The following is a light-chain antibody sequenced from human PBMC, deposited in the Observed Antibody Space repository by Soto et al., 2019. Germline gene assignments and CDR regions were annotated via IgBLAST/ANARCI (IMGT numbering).Light chain of an antibody. CDR3: QHYNSYSEA. CDR1: QTISSW. Sequence: DIQMTQSPSTLSGSVRDRVTITFRASQTISSWLAWYQHRKGKAPKILIYKASTLKSGVPSRFRGSGSGTEFTLTISRLQPDDFATYYCQHYNSYSEAFGQGTKVDIK. J-gene: IGKJ1*01. CDR2: KAS. V-gene: IGKV1-5*03.